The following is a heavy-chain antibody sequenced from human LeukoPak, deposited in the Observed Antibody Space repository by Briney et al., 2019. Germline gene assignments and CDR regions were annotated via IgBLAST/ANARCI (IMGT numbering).Heavy chain of an antibody. V-gene: IGHV3-66*01. D-gene: IGHD6-13*01. CDR3: ARATRITAAATGY. CDR1: GFIASSNY. CDR2: IYSGGST. J-gene: IGHJ4*02. Sequence: GGSLILSCAAAGFIASSNYMSWVRQAPGKGLEWGSVIYSGGSTYYADSVKGRVTISRDNSKNTLYLQMNSLRAEDTAGYYCARATRITAAATGYWGQGGLVTVSS.